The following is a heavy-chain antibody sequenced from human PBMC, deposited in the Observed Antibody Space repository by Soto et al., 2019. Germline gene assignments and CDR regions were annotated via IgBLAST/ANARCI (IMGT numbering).Heavy chain of an antibody. V-gene: IGHV3-30-3*01. D-gene: IGHD4-17*01. J-gene: IGHJ4*02. CDR1: GFTFSSYS. Sequence: LRLSCAASGFTFSSYSMHWVRQAPGKGLEWVAVISYGGSNKYYADSVKGRFTISRDNSKNTLFLQMNSLRPEDTAVYYCAFLDTVISFDHWGQGTLVTVSS. CDR3: AFLDTVISFDH. CDR2: ISYGGSNK.